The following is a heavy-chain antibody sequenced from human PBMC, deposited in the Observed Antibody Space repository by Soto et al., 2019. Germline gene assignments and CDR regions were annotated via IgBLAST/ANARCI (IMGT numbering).Heavy chain of an antibody. CDR3: ARGGGPYVWFNEF. J-gene: IGHJ4*02. CDR1: GGLLSRVP. V-gene: IGHV1-69*13. D-gene: IGHD3-16*01. CDR2: IIPVFGTT. Sequence: SLKLSWKDAGGLLSRVPSSWVRQAPGQGLEWMGGIIPVFGTTNYAQKFQGRVTITADESTNTAYMELSSLTSDDTAMYYCARGGGPYVWFNEFWGQGTQVTV.